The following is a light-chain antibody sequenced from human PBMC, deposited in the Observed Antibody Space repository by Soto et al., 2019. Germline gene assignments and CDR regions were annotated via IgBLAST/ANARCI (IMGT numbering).Light chain of an antibody. V-gene: IGKV3-20*01. Sequence: EIVLTQSPGTLSLSPGERATLSCRASQGVSSNFAWYQQKPGQAPRLLIYDASTRATGIPARFSGSGSGTEFTLTISRLEPEDVAVYYCQQYATSPLTFGHGTKVDIK. CDR3: QQYATSPLT. CDR1: QGVSSN. CDR2: DAS. J-gene: IGKJ1*01.